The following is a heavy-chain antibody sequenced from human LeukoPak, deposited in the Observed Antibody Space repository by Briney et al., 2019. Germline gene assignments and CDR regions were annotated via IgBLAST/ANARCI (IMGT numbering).Heavy chain of an antibody. CDR2: ISSSPSGTI. V-gene: IGHV3-48*01. J-gene: IGHJ4*02. Sequence: GGSLRLSCAASGFTFSYYSMSWVRQAPGEGLEWVSYISSSPSGTITYAESVKGRFTISRDNAKNSLYLQMNSLRAEDTAVYYCATYINDRGVYYPFAYWGQGTLVTVSS. CDR3: ATYINDRGVYYPFAY. CDR1: GFTFSYYS. D-gene: IGHD3-22*01.